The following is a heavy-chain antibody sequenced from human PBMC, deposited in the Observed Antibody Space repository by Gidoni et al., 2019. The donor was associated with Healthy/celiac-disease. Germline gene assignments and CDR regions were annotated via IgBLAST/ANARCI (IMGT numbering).Heavy chain of an antibody. CDR1: GFTFSSYA. CDR2: SSGSGGST. CDR3: AKDSSGYYSHFDY. J-gene: IGHJ4*02. V-gene: IGHV3-23*01. D-gene: IGHD3-22*01. Sequence: EVQLLESGGGLVQPGGSLRLSCAASGFTFSSYAMSWVRQAPGKGLEWVSASSGSGGSTYYADSVKGRFTISRDNSKNTLYLQMNSLRAEDTAVYYCAKDSSGYYSHFDYWGQGTLVTVSS.